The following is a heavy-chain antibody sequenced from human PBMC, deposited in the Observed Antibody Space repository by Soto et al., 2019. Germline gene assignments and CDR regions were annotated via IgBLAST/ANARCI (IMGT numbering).Heavy chain of an antibody. V-gene: IGHV3-53*01. CDR3: ALRRVAYADF. CDR1: DFTVTNNE. CDR2: LYSGGNT. D-gene: IGHD2-2*01. J-gene: IGHJ4*02. Sequence: GGSLRLSCAASDFTVTNNEMSWVRQAPGKGLEWVSILYSGGNTYYADSVEGRFTISRDGSKNTLYLHMNSLRAEDTAVYYCALRRVAYADFWGQGTRVTAPQ.